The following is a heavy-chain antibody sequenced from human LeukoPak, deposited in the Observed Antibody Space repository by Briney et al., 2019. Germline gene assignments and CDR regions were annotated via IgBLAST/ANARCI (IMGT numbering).Heavy chain of an antibody. CDR2: MNPNSGNT. CDR3: AREKYSSSSLVDY. V-gene: IGHV1-8*03. CDR1: GYTFTSYD. Sequence: ASVKVSCTASGYTFTSYDINWVRRATGQGLEWMGWMNPNSGNTGYAQKFQGRVTITRNTSISTAYMELSSLRSEDTAVYYCAREKYSSSSLVDYWGQGTLVTVSS. D-gene: IGHD6-6*01. J-gene: IGHJ4*02.